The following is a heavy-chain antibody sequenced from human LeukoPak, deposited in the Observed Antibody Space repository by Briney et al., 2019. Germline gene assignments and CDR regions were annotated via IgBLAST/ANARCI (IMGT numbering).Heavy chain of an antibody. V-gene: IGHV1-18*01. J-gene: IGHJ4*02. CDR3: ARGGESRRLDY. CDR1: GYTFTIYV. CDR2: ISAYNGNT. D-gene: IGHD6-6*01. Sequence: ASVKVSCMASGYTFTIYVISCVPPAPEQRLEWMGWISAYNGNTNYAQKLQGRVTMTTDTSTSTAYMELRSLRSDDTAVYYCARGGESRRLDYWGQGTLVTVSS.